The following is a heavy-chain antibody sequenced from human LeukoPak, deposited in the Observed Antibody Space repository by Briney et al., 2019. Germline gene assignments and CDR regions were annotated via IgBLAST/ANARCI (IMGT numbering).Heavy chain of an antibody. D-gene: IGHD3-22*01. V-gene: IGHV3-48*03. J-gene: IGHJ3*02. Sequence: GGSLRLSCAASGFTFSSYEMNWVRQAPGKGLEWVSYISNSGSTIYYADSVKGRFTISRDNAKNSLYLQMNSLRAEDTAVYYCARHHSYYDSSGYHDAFDIWGQGTMVTVSS. CDR1: GFTFSSYE. CDR2: ISNSGSTI. CDR3: ARHHSYYDSSGYHDAFDI.